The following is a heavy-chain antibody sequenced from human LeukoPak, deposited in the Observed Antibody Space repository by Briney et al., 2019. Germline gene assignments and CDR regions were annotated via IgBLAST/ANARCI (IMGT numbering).Heavy chain of an antibody. J-gene: IGHJ3*02. Sequence: SETLSLTCTVSGGSISSYYWSWIRQPPGKGLEWIGYIYYSGSTNYNPSLKSRVTISVDTSKNQFSLRLSSVTAADTAVYYCARSDLGSRFVVPFDIWGQGTMVTVPS. CDR1: GGSISSYY. CDR2: IYYSGST. V-gene: IGHV4-59*08. CDR3: ARSDLGSRFVVPFDI. D-gene: IGHD2-21*01.